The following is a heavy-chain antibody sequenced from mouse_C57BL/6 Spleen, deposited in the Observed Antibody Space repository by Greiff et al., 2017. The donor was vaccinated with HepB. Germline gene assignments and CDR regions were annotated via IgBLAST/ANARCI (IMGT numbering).Heavy chain of an antibody. V-gene: IGHV1-22*01. D-gene: IGHD2-4*01. Sequence: EVQLQQSGPELVKPGASVKMSCKASGYTFTDYNMHWVKQSHGKSLEWIGYINPNNGGTSYNQKFKGKATLTVNKSSSTAYMELRSLTSEDSAVYYCARERDDHDPAWFAYWGQGTLVTVSA. J-gene: IGHJ3*01. CDR2: INPNNGGT. CDR1: GYTFTDYN. CDR3: ARERDDHDPAWFAY.